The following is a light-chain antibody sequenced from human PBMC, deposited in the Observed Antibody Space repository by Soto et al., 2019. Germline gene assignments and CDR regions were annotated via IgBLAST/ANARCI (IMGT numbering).Light chain of an antibody. Sequence: DIQMTQSPSSLSASIGDRVIITCRTSQIVSTFLNWYRHKPGEAPRLLIYTASTLHGGVPSRFSGSGSGTEFTLTISSLQPEDFATYYCQESYSSPFTIGPGTRVDVK. CDR2: TAS. J-gene: IGKJ3*01. CDR1: QIVSTF. V-gene: IGKV1-39*01. CDR3: QESYSSPFT.